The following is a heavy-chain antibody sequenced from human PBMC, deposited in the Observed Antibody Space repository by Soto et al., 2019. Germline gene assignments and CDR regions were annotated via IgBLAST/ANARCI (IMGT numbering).Heavy chain of an antibody. CDR3: ARESWYSDSSGNYYSNYFDS. Sequence: QVQLVESGGGVVQPGRSLSLSCAASGFSFSDYSMHWVRQAPGKGLEWVASISSTGMKQYYGDSVKGRLTISRDTSKNTLYLQMSSLRVEDTAVYYCARESWYSDSSGNYYSNYFDSLGQGTLVTVSS. J-gene: IGHJ4*02. CDR1: GFSFSDYS. V-gene: IGHV3-30*04. D-gene: IGHD3-22*01. CDR2: ISSTGMKQ.